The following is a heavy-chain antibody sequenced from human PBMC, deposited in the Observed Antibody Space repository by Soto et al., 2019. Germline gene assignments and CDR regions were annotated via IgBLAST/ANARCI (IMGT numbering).Heavy chain of an antibody. CDR2: INAGNGNT. CDR1: GYTFTSYA. D-gene: IGHD7-27*01. Sequence: GASVKVSCKASGYTFTSYAMHWVRQAPGQGLEWMGWINAGNGNTKYSQKFQGRVTITRDTSASTAYMELSSLRSEDTAVYYCARSKLGGSLYYFDYWGQGTLVTAPQ. CDR3: ARSKLGGSLYYFDY. V-gene: IGHV1-3*01. J-gene: IGHJ4*02.